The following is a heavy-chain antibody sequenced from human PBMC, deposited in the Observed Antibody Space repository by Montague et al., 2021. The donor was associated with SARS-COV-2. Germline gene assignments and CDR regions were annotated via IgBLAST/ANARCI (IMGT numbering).Heavy chain of an antibody. V-gene: IGHV4-39*01. CDR3: ARLSNYYGSGSYYPHNYYYYGMDV. J-gene: IGHJ6*02. D-gene: IGHD3-10*01. CDR2: IYYSRST. CDR1: GGSISSSSYY. Sequence: SETLSLTCTVSGGSISSSSYYWGWIRQPPGKGLEWIGSIYYSRSTYYNESLKSRVTISVDTSKNQFSLKLSSVTAADTAVYYCARLSNYYGSGSYYPHNYYYYGMDVWGQGTTVTVSS.